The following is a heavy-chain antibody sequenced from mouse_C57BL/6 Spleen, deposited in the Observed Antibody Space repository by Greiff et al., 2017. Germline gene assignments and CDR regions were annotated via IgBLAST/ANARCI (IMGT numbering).Heavy chain of an antibody. D-gene: IGHD2-4*01. V-gene: IGHV14-2*01. CDR2: IDPEDGET. CDR3: ARGGYDYFYARDY. CDR1: GFNITDYY. J-gene: IGHJ4*01. Sequence: VHVKQSGAELVKPGASVKLSCTASGFNITDYYMHWVKQRTEQGLEWIGRIDPEDGETKYAPKFQGKATITADTSSNTAYLQLSSLTSEDTAVDYCARGGYDYFYARDYWGQGTSVTVSS.